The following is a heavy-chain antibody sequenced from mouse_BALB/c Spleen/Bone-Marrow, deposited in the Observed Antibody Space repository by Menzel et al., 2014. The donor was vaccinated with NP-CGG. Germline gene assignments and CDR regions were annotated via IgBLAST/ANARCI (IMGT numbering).Heavy chain of an antibody. D-gene: IGHD2-4*01. CDR1: GYTFTSYW. CDR3: TRYDYDWFAY. V-gene: IGHV1-69*02. J-gene: IGHJ3*01. Sequence: VQLQQSGAELVRPGASVKLSCKASGYTFTSYWINWVKQRPGQGLEWIGNIYPSDSYTNYNQKFKDKATLTVDKSSSTAYMRLSSPTSEDSAVYYCTRYDYDWFAYWGQGTLVTVSA. CDR2: IYPSDSYT.